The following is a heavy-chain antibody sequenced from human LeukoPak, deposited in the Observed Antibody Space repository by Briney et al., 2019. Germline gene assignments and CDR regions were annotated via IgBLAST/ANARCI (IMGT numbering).Heavy chain of an antibody. CDR3: ARDLGYYYDSSGYYGGSGFDY. V-gene: IGHV3-30-3*01. J-gene: IGHJ4*02. CDR1: GFTFSIYT. D-gene: IGHD3-22*01. CDR2: ISYDGSNK. Sequence: GGSLRLSCVASGFTFSIYTMSWVRQAPGKGLEWVAVISYDGSNKYYADSVKGRFTISRDNSKNTLYLQMNSLRAEDTAVYYCARDLGYYYDSSGYYGGSGFDYWGQGTLVTVSS.